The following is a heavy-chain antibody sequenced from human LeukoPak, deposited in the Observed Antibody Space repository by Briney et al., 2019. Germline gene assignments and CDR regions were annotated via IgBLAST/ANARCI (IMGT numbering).Heavy chain of an antibody. V-gene: IGHV4-4*09. CDR2: IYTSGST. CDR1: GGSISSYF. CDR3: ARLDYSSSSPFGY. D-gene: IGHD6-6*01. J-gene: IGHJ4*02. Sequence: SETLSLTCTVSGGSISSYFWSWIRQPPGKGLEWIGDIYTSGSTNYNPSLRSRVTISVDTSKNQFSLKLISVTAADTAVYYCARLDYSSSSPFGYWGQGTLVTVSS.